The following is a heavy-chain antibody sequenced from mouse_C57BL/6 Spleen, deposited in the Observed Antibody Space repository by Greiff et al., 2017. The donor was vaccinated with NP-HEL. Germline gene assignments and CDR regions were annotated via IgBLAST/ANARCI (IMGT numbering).Heavy chain of an antibody. Sequence: VQLQQSDAELVKPGASVKISCKVSGYTFTDYTIHWMKQRPEQGLEWIGYIYHRDGSTKYNEKFKGKATLTADKSSSTAYMQHNSLTSEDSAVYYCARNYYYGRNAMDYWGQGTSVTVSS. J-gene: IGHJ4*01. D-gene: IGHD1-1*01. CDR2: IYHRDGST. CDR1: GYTFTDYT. CDR3: ARNYYYGRNAMDY. V-gene: IGHV1-78*01.